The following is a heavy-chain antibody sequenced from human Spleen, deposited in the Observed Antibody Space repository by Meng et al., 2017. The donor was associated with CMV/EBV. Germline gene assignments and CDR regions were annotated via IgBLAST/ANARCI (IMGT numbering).Heavy chain of an antibody. D-gene: IGHD6-19*01. J-gene: IGHJ4*02. CDR3: ASAVAANFRYFDF. V-gene: IGHV1-2*06. CDR1: GNTFSGNY. Sequence: CKASGNTFSGNYLHWVRQAPGQGLEWMGRINPNNGATNYAEEFQGRVTITRDTSSITVYMELSRLRSDDTAMYFCASAVAANFRYFDFWGQGALVTVSS. CDR2: INPNNGAT.